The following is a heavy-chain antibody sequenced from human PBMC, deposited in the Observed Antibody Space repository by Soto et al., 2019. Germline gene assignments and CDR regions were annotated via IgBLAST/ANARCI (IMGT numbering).Heavy chain of an antibody. D-gene: IGHD2-15*01. J-gene: IGHJ6*02. V-gene: IGHV1-69*12. CDR1: GGTFSSYA. CDR3: ARVRFCSGGGCADYYGMDV. Sequence: QVQLVQSGAEVTKPGSSVKVSCKASGGTFSSYAISWVRQAPGQGLEWMGGIIPILGTADYAQKFQDRVTCTADESTSTAYMELSSLRSEDTALYYCARVRFCSGGGCADYYGMDVWGQGTTVTVSS. CDR2: IIPILGTA.